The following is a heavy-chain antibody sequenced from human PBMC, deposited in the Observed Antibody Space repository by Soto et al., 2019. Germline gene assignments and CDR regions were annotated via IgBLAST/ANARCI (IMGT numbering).Heavy chain of an antibody. V-gene: IGHV3-53*01. CDR1: GFSVSSSE. Sequence: GGSLRLSCAASGFSVSSSEMSWVRQVPGEGLEWVSVIYSGGSTQDADYVKGRFSVSSDTSKNTVDLQMNSLRVDDTAVYYCGTSSRKDYHFAMDVWGQGTAVTVSS. CDR3: GTSSRKDYHFAMDV. J-gene: IGHJ6*02. D-gene: IGHD6-6*01. CDR2: IYSGGST.